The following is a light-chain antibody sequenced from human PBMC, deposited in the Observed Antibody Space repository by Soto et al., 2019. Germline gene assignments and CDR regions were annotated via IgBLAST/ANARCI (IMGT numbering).Light chain of an antibody. Sequence: QSVPTQPASVSGSPGQSITISCTGTSSDVGGHNSVSWYQQHPGKAPKLMIYNVSNRPSGVSNRFSGSKSGNTASLTISGLLAEDEADYYCTSYTSSSTYVCGAGTKV. CDR1: SSDVGGHNS. CDR3: TSYTSSSTYV. CDR2: NVS. V-gene: IGLV2-14*01. J-gene: IGLJ1*01.